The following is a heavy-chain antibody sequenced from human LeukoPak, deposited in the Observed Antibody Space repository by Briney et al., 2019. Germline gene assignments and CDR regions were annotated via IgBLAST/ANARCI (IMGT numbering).Heavy chain of an antibody. CDR2: IYYSGST. Sequence: SESLSLTCTVSGGSISCGGYYWSWISKHPGKGLEWIGYIYYSGSTYYSPSLKSRVTISVDTSKNQFSLKLSSVTAADTAVYYCARIVPYYFDYWGQGTLVTVSS. D-gene: IGHD2-21*01. J-gene: IGHJ4*02. CDR1: GGSISCGGYY. CDR3: ARIVPYYFDY. V-gene: IGHV4-31*03.